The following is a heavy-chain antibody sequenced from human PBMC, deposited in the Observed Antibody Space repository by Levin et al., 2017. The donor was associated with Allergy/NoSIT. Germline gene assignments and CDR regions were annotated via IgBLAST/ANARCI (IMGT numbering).Heavy chain of an antibody. J-gene: IGHJ6*03. CDR1: GYKFSTYW. Sequence: GESLKISCKTSGYKFSTYWLSWVRQMPGKGLEWVGLIYPGDSDTRYSPSFQGQVTISADKSISTAYLQRSGLKASDSAIYFCARHGGGEYCDKNDCSFISPPYSHMDVWGNGTTVTVSS. CDR3: ARHGGGEYCDKNDCSFISPPYSHMDV. D-gene: IGHD2/OR15-2a*01. CDR2: IYPGDSDT. V-gene: IGHV5-51*01.